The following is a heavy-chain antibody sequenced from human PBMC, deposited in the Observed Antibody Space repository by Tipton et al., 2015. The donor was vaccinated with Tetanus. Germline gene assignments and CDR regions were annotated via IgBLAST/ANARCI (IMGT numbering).Heavy chain of an antibody. V-gene: IGHV4-61*01. CDR3: ARAPSSSLRYYYYYYGMDV. CDR2: IYYSGST. D-gene: IGHD6-6*01. CDR1: GGSVSSGSYY. J-gene: IGHJ6*02. Sequence: GLVKPSETLSLTCTVSGGSVSSGSYYWSWIRQPPGKGLEWIGYIYYSGSTNYNPSLKSRVTISVDTSKNQFSLKLSSVTAADTAVYYCARAPSSSLRYYYYYYGMDVWGQGTTVTVSS.